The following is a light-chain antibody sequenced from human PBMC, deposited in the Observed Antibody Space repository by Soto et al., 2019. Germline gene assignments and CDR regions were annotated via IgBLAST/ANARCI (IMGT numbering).Light chain of an antibody. V-gene: IGKV1-39*01. CDR3: QQSYSTPPT. CDR1: QSISSY. J-gene: IGKJ5*01. Sequence: DIQMTQSPSSLSASVGDRVTITCRASQSISSYLNWYQQKPGKAPKLLIYAASSLQSGVPSRFSGSGSATAFTLTISSLQPEDFTTYYCQQSYSTPPTFGQGTRLEIK. CDR2: AAS.